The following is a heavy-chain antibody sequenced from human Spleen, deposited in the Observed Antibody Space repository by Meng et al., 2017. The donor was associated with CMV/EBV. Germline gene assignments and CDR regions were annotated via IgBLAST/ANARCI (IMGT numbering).Heavy chain of an antibody. J-gene: IGHJ6*02. CDR1: AFTVSSNY. Sequence: SAFTVSSNYMIWVRQAPGKGLECVSVIYSGGNTYYADSVKGRFTISRDNSKNTLHLQMNSLRAEDTAVYYCARGYYGDYAYYGLNVWGQGTTVTVSS. V-gene: IGHV3-53*01. CDR3: ARGYYGDYAYYGLNV. D-gene: IGHD4-17*01. CDR2: IYSGGNT.